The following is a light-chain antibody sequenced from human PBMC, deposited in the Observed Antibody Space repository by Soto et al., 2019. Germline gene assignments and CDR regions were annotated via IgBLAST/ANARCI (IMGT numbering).Light chain of an antibody. J-gene: IGKJ1*01. CDR3: QHYNSNPWT. CDR1: QSISSW. Sequence: GDRVTITCRASQSISSWLAWYQRKPGKAPKLLIVDASSLESGVPSRFSGSGSGTEFTLTITSLQPDDFATYYCQHYNSNPWTFGQGTKVEVK. V-gene: IGKV1-5*01. CDR2: DAS.